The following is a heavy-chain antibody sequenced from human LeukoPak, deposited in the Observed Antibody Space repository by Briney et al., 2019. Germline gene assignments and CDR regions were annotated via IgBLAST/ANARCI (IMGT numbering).Heavy chain of an antibody. Sequence: SETLSLTCTVSGGSISSYYWSWIRQPAGKGLEWIGRIYHGGNTYYSQSLKSRVTISIDASKNQFSLRLTSVIAEDTAVYYCARVQGDYFMDVWGKGTTVTVSS. CDR1: GGSISSYY. J-gene: IGHJ6*03. CDR2: IYHGGNT. D-gene: IGHD1-26*01. V-gene: IGHV4-4*07. CDR3: ARVQGDYFMDV.